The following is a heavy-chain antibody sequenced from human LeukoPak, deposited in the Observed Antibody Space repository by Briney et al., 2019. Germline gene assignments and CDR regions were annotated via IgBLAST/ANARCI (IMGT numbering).Heavy chain of an antibody. D-gene: IGHD3-10*01. Sequence: SETLSLTCTVSGGSISSYYWSWIRQPPGKGLEWIGYIYYSGSTNYNPSLKSRVTISVDTSKNQFSLKLSSVTAADTAVYYCARVSIDYGSGSYYNVDAFDIWGQGTMVTVSP. CDR3: ARVSIDYGSGSYYNVDAFDI. CDR1: GGSISSYY. J-gene: IGHJ3*02. CDR2: IYYSGST. V-gene: IGHV4-59*01.